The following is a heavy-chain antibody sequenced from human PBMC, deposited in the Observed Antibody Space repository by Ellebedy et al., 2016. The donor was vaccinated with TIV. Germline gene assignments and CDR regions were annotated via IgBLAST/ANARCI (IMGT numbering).Heavy chain of an antibody. V-gene: IGHV1-46*01. J-gene: IGHJ6*03. Sequence: ASVKVSXKASGYTFTSYYMHWVRQAPGQGLEWMGIINPSGGSTSYAQKFQGRVTMTRDTSTSTVYMELSSLRSEDTAVYYCARAWSYGDYPIYMDVWGKGTTVTVSS. CDR3: ARAWSYGDYPIYMDV. CDR1: GYTFTSYY. CDR2: INPSGGST. D-gene: IGHD4-17*01.